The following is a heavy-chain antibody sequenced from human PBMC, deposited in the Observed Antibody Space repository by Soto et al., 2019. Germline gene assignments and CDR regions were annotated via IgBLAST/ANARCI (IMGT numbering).Heavy chain of an antibody. Sequence: SETLSLTCTVSGGSISSSSYYWGWIRQPPGKGLEWIGSIYYSGSTYYNPSLKSRVTISVDTSKNQFSLKLSSVTAADTAVYYCAIHDSGIAPPGTFAYWGQGTLVTVSS. CDR2: IYYSGST. V-gene: IGHV4-39*01. D-gene: IGHD6-13*01. J-gene: IGHJ4*02. CDR1: GGSISSSSYY. CDR3: AIHDSGIAPPGTFAY.